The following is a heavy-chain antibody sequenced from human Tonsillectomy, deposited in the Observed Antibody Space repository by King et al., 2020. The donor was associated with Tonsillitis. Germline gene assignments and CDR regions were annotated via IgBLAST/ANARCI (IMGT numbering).Heavy chain of an antibody. J-gene: IGHJ4*02. CDR1: GGSFSGYY. CDR3: ATRGRRDGFRGDYFDY. V-gene: IGHV4-34*01. CDR2: INHSGST. Sequence: VQLQQWGAGLLKPSETLSLTCAVSGGSFSGYYWSWIRQPPGKGLEWIGEINHSGSTNYNPSLKSRVTISVDTSKNQFSLKLSSVTAADTAVYYCATRGRRDGFRGDYFDYWGQGTLVTVSS. D-gene: IGHD5-24*01.